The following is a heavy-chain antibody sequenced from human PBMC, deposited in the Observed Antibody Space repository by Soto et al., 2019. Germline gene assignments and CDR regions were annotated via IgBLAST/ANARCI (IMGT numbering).Heavy chain of an antibody. CDR1: GFTFSSYG. CDR2: ISYDGSNK. V-gene: IGHV3-30*18. D-gene: IGHD1-26*01. Sequence: QVQLVESGGGVVQPGRSLRLSCAASGFTFSSYGMHWVRQAPGKGLEWVAVISYDGSNKYYADSVKGRFTISRDNSKHTLYLQMNSLRAEDTAVYYCVKDSAGYFDYWGQGTLVPVSS. CDR3: VKDSAGYFDY. J-gene: IGHJ4*02.